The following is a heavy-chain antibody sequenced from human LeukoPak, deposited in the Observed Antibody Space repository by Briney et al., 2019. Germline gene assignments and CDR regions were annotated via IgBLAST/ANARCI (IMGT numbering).Heavy chain of an antibody. Sequence: SETLSLTCTVSGGSISGYYWSWIRQPPGKGLEWIGYIYHSGSTYYNPSLKSRVTISVDRSKNQFSLKLSSVTAADTAVYYCARVNWGTSFDYWGQGTLVTVSS. D-gene: IGHD7-27*01. CDR2: IYHSGST. CDR1: GGSISGYY. CDR3: ARVNWGTSFDY. V-gene: IGHV4-30-2*01. J-gene: IGHJ4*02.